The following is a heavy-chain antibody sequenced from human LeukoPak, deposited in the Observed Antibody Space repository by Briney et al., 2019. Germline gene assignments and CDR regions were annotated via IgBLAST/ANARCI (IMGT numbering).Heavy chain of an antibody. D-gene: IGHD1-14*01. CDR2: IKQDGSEK. J-gene: IGHJ4*02. CDR3: ARGDNRREDY. V-gene: IGHV3-7*01. CDR1: GFTFTTYW. Sequence: PGGSLRPSCAASGFTFTTYWMSWIRQTPKKGLEWVAHIKQDGSEKYYVDSVKGRFSISRDNAHNSLYLQLNSLRAEDMGVYYCARGDNRREDYWGQGTLVTVSS.